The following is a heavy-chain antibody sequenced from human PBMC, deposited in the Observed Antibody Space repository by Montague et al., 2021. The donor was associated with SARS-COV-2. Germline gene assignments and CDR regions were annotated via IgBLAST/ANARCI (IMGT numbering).Heavy chain of an antibody. V-gene: IGHV4-34*01. CDR2: INHSGST. D-gene: IGHD1-20*01. Sequence: SETLSLTCAVYGGSLSGYYWSWIRQPSGKGLEWIGEINHSGSTNYNPSXXSRVTISLDTSKNQFSLKLSSVTAADTAVYYCARGRRRYNWRDETSYYYGMDVWGQGTTVTVSS. CDR1: GGSLSGYY. CDR3: ARGRRRYNWRDETSYYYGMDV. J-gene: IGHJ6*02.